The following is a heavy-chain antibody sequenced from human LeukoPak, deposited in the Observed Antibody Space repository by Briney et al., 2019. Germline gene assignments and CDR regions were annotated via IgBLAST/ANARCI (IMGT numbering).Heavy chain of an antibody. V-gene: IGHV1-18*01. D-gene: IGHD5-18*01. Sequence: ASVKVSCKASGYTFTSYGISWVRQAPGQGLEWMGWISAYNGNTNYAQKLQGRVTMTRDMSTSTVYMELSSLRSEDTAVYYCARDQDSIGYGENLYWGQGILVTVSS. CDR2: ISAYNGNT. CDR3: ARDQDSIGYGENLY. CDR1: GYTFTSYG. J-gene: IGHJ4*02.